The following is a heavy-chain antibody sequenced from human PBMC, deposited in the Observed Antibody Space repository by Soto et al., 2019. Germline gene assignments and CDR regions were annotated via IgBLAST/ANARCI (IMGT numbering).Heavy chain of an antibody. Sequence: EVQLVESGGGLVQPGGSLRLSCTASGFTFSDYSMDWVRQTPGKGLEWLSYISESSDTIYYADSVKGRFTISRDNAKNSLFLQMSSLRGEDTAVYYCARDKMGGLSIAEYWGQGTPVTVSS. CDR3: ARDKMGGLSIAEY. V-gene: IGHV3-48*01. D-gene: IGHD3-16*02. CDR1: GFTFSDYS. CDR2: ISESSDTI. J-gene: IGHJ4*02.